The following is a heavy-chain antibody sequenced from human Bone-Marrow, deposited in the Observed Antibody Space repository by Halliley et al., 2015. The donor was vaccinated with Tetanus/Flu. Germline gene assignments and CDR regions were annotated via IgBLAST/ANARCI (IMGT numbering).Heavy chain of an antibody. V-gene: IGHV3-9*01. J-gene: IGHJ4*02. D-gene: IGHD6-19*01. Sequence: VQLVQSGGGLVQPGGSLRLSCAASGFTFDDYAMHWVRQAPGKGLEWVSGLNWNSARIDYADSVKGRFTISRDNAKNSVSLQMNSLRPEDTALYYCARASRGSIEVAVFDFWGQGTLVTVSS. CDR1: GFTFDDYA. CDR3: ARASRGSIEVAVFDF. CDR2: LNWNSARI.